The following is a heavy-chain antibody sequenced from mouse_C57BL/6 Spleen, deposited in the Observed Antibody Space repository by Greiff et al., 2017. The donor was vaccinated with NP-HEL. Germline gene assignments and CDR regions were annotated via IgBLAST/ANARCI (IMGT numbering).Heavy chain of an antibody. D-gene: IGHD1-1*01. CDR2: IDPSDSEN. V-gene: IGHV1-52*01. CDR3: ARGDGSSPYWYFDV. CDR1: GYTFTSYW. J-gene: IGHJ1*03. Sequence: QVQLQQSGAELVRPGSSVKLSCKASGYTFTSYWMHWVKQRPIQGLEWIGNIDPSDSENHYNQKFKDKATLTVDKSSSKAYMQLSSLTSEDSAVYYCARGDGSSPYWYFDVWGTGTTVTVSS.